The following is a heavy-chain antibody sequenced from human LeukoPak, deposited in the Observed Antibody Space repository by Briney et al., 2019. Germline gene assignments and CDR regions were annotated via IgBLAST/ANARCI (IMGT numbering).Heavy chain of an antibody. CDR3: VLSGYGDYYFDS. V-gene: IGHV3-23*01. D-gene: IGHD4-17*01. J-gene: IGHJ4*02. CDR1: GFTFNFYD. CDR2: ISNSGGST. Sequence: GGSLRLSYAPSGFTFNFYDMSWVRQAPGKGLEWVSAISNSGGSTYYADSVKGRFTISRDNSKNTLYLQINSLRAEDTAVYYCVLSGYGDYYFDSWGQGTLVTVSS.